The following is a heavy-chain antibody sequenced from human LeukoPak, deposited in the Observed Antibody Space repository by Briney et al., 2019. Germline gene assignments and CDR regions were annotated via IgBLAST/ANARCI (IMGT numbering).Heavy chain of an antibody. Sequence: GGSLRLSCAASRFTFSTYWMHWVRQAPGKGLVWVSRINSDGSSTGYADSVKGRFTISRDNSKNTLYLQMNSLRAEDTAVYYCAKERVYSGSYYAGDAFDIWGQGTMVTVSS. V-gene: IGHV3-74*01. D-gene: IGHD1-26*01. CDR2: INSDGSST. J-gene: IGHJ3*02. CDR1: RFTFSTYW. CDR3: AKERVYSGSYYAGDAFDI.